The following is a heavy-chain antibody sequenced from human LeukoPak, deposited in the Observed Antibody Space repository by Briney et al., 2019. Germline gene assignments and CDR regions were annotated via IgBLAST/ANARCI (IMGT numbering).Heavy chain of an antibody. CDR3: VRVKGSYFDY. CDR2: ISSSGSAI. J-gene: IGHJ4*03. CDR1: GFPLSSYS. Sequence: GGSLRLSCAASGFPLSSYSINWVRQAPGKGLEWVSYISSSGSAIYYADSVKGGSTVSRANAKNSLFLQMNSPRADDTAVYYCVRVKGSYFDYWGQGALVTVSS. V-gene: IGHV3-48*01.